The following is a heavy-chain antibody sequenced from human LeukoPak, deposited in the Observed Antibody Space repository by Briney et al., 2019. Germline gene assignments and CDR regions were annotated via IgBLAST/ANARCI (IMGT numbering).Heavy chain of an antibody. V-gene: IGHV3-74*01. CDR3: AVFVDLVSTLDY. D-gene: IGHD5/OR15-5a*01. CDR2: ISSDGSTT. J-gene: IGHJ4*02. Sequence: PGGSLRLSCAASGFTFSTYWVHWVRQAPGKGLVWVSRISSDGSTTNYADSVKGRFTISRDNAKNTVYLQMNSLRAEDTAVYYCAVFVDLVSTLDYWGQGTLVTV. CDR1: GFTFSTYW.